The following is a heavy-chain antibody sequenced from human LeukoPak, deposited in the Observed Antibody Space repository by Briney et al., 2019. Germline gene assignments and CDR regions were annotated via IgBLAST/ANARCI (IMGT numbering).Heavy chain of an antibody. D-gene: IGHD3-10*01. V-gene: IGHV4-34*01. Sequence: PSETLSLTCAVYGGSFSGYYWSWIRQPPGKGLGWIGEINHSGSTNYNPSLKSRVTISVDTSKNQFSLKLSSVTAADTAVYYCARSMVRGVIITSTLFDYWGQGTLVTVSS. CDR1: GGSFSGYY. J-gene: IGHJ4*02. CDR3: ARSMVRGVIITSTLFDY. CDR2: INHSGST.